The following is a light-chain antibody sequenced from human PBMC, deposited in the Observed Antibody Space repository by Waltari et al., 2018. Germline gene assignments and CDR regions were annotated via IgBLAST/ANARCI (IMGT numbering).Light chain of an antibody. CDR2: DET. V-gene: IGLV3-21*02. CDR1: DIGSKT. Sequence: SYVLTQPPSVSVAPGQTATIACGGDDIGSKTVLWYQQKPGQAPVLVVYDETDRPSRIPVRLSGSNSGNTATLAISRVEAGDEADYYCQVWDSLIDHYVFGTGTKVTVL. CDR3: QVWDSLIDHYV. J-gene: IGLJ1*01.